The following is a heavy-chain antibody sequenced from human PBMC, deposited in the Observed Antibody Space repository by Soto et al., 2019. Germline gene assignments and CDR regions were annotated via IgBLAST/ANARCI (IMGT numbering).Heavy chain of an antibody. J-gene: IGHJ4*02. D-gene: IGHD2-8*01. CDR1: GGSISSGGYY. Sequence: SETLSLTCTVSGGSISSGGYYWSWIRQHPGKGLEWIGYIYYSGSTYYNPSLKSRVTISVDTSKNQFSLKLSSVTAADTAVFYCASSHCTNGVCYTIDYWGQGTLVTVSS. CDR3: ASSHCTNGVCYTIDY. CDR2: IYYSGST. V-gene: IGHV4-31*03.